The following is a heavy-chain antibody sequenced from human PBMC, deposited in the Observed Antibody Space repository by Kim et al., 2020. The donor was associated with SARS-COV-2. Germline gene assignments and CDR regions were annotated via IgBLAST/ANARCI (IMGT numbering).Heavy chain of an antibody. J-gene: IGHJ6*02. Sequence: SLKRRVTISVDTSKNQFSLKLSSVTAADTAVYYCARDQSRVDYYYYGMDVWGQGTTVTVSS. CDR3: ARDQSRVDYYYYGMDV. D-gene: IGHD2-15*01. V-gene: IGHV4-39*07.